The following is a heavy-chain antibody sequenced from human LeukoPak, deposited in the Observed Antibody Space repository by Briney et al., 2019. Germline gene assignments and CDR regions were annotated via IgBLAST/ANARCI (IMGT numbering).Heavy chain of an antibody. CDR1: AFTFSSYA. CDR3: ARDRSGVTIFDY. J-gene: IGHJ4*02. Sequence: PGRSLRLSCAASAFTFSSYAMHWVRQAPGKGLEWVAVISYDGSNKYYADSVKGRFTISRDNSKNTLYLQMNSLRAEDTAVYYCARDRSGVTIFDYWGQGTLVAVSS. V-gene: IGHV3-30-3*01. CDR2: ISYDGSNK. D-gene: IGHD3-3*01.